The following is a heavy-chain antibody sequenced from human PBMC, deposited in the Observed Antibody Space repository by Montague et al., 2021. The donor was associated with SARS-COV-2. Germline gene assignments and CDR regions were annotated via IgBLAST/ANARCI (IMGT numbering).Heavy chain of an antibody. Sequence: PALVKPTQTLTLTCTFSGFSLRANRMSVGWIRQPPGKALEWLALIYWDDGNRYTPSLRSRVTITKDTAKKQVVLTMTNVDPNDSATYYCAAVQTDAFDFWGQGTMVTVSS. CDR2: IYWDDGN. CDR1: GFSLRANRMS. D-gene: IGHD4-17*01. CDR3: AAVQTDAFDF. J-gene: IGHJ3*01. V-gene: IGHV2-5*02.